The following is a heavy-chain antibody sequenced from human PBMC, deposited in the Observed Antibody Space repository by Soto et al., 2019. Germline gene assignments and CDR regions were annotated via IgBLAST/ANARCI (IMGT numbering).Heavy chain of an antibody. Sequence: PSETLSLTCAVYGGSFSGYYWTWIRQPPGTGLEWIGYIYYSGSTNYNPSLKSRVTISVDTSKNQFSLKLSSVTAADTAVYYCARGMTTVEGYYGMDVWGQGTTVTGSS. V-gene: IGHV4-59*01. CDR3: ARGMTTVEGYYGMDV. CDR1: GGSFSGYY. D-gene: IGHD4-17*01. J-gene: IGHJ6*02. CDR2: IYYSGST.